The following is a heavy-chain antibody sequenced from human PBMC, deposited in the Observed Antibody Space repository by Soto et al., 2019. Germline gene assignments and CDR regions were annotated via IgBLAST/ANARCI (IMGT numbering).Heavy chain of an antibody. CDR3: ANDDYGDPFDY. Sequence: GSLRLSCAASGFTFSTYVMSWVRQAPGKGLEWVSAITGSGGDTYYADSVKGRFTISRDNSKNTLYLQMNSLRAEDTAVYYCANDDYGDPFDYRAQRTLVTGSS. CDR1: GFTFSTYV. V-gene: IGHV3-23*01. CDR2: ITGSGGDT. J-gene: IGHJ4*02. D-gene: IGHD4-17*01.